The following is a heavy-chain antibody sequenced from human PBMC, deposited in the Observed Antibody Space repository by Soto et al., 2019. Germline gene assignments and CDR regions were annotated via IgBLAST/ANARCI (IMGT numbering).Heavy chain of an antibody. CDR3: ARLGGYYQALDS. J-gene: IGHJ4*02. Sequence: QVQLQESGPGLVKPSETLSLTCTVSSGSINNYYWSWIRQPPGKGLEFIGYIYYAGTTTYNPSLQSRVTISVDTSKNQFSLKLSSATAADTAVYYCARLGGYYQALDSWGQGTLLTVSS. CDR1: SGSINNYY. V-gene: IGHV4-59*08. CDR2: IYYAGTT. D-gene: IGHD3-22*01.